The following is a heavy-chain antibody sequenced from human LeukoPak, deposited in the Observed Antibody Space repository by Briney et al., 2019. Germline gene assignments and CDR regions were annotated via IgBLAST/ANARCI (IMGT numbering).Heavy chain of an antibody. CDR3: ARVAISGVLRWFDP. V-gene: IGHV4-59*01. CDR1: GGSISSYY. J-gene: IGHJ5*02. D-gene: IGHD1-20*01. CDR2: IYYSGST. Sequence: SETLSLTCTVSGGSISSYYRSWIRQPPGKGLEWIGYIYYSGSTNYNPSLKSRVTISVDTSKNQFSLKLSSVTAADTAVYYCARVAISGVLRWFDPWGQGTLVTVSS.